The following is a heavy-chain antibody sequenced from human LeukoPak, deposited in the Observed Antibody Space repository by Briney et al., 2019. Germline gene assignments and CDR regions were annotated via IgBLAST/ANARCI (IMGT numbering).Heavy chain of an antibody. CDR3: ARDLGLDAFDI. V-gene: IGHV3-7*01. CDR1: GFTFSSYW. Sequence: GGSLRLSCAASGFTFSSYWMSWVRQAPGKGLEWVANIKQDGSGKYYVDSVKGRFTISRDNAKNSLYLQMNSLRAEDTAVYYCARDLGLDAFDIWGQGTMVTVSS. J-gene: IGHJ3*02. CDR2: IKQDGSGK.